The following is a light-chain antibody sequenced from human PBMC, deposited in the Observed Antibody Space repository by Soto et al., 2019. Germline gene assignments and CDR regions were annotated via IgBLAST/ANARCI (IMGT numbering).Light chain of an antibody. V-gene: IGKV1-8*01. Sequence: FLMTLVPSSFSATTGARVTINCLSSQGISSYLAWYQQKPGKAPKLLIYAASTLQSGVPSRLSGSGSAPYFTLTISSQQPEDVATYFIQQRFRTPITLAKGTRLEIK. CDR2: AAS. CDR1: QGISSY. J-gene: IGKJ5*01. CDR3: QQRFRTPIT.